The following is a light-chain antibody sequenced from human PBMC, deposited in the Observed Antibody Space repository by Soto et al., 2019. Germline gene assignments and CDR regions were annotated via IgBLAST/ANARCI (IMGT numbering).Light chain of an antibody. CDR1: QTISSW. V-gene: IGKV1-5*03. Sequence: DSQMTQSPSSVSPSVGDRVTITCLASQTISSWLAWYQQKPGKAPKLLIYKASTLKSGVPSRFSGSGSGTEFTLTISSLQPDDFATYYCQHYNSYSEAFAQGTKVDIK. CDR3: QHYNSYSEA. J-gene: IGKJ1*01. CDR2: KAS.